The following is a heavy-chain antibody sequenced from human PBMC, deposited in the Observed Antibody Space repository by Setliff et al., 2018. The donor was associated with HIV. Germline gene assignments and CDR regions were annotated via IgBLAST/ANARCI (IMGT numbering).Heavy chain of an antibody. V-gene: IGHV3-33*06. J-gene: IGHJ4*02. CDR3: AKGDARGGYHYFAY. Sequence: GGSLRLSCAASGFTFSNFGMHWVRQAPGRGLEWVAVIWFDESKKYYIDSVEGRSTISRDNAKNTLYLQMNSLRAEDTAVYYCAKGDARGGYHYFAYWGQGTLVTVSS. D-gene: IGHD2-15*01. CDR1: GFTFSNFG. CDR2: IWFDESKK.